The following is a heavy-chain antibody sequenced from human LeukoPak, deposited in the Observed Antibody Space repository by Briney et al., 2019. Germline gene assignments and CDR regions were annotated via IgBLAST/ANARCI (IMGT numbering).Heavy chain of an antibody. CDR3: AREQDHQLLSGRWFDP. CDR1: GGSISSGGYY. CDR2: IYYSGST. D-gene: IGHD2-2*01. J-gene: IGHJ5*02. Sequence: PSQTLSLTCTVSGGSISSGGYYWSWIRQHPGKGLEWIGYIYYSGSTYYNPSLKSRVTISVDTSKNQFSPKLSSVTAADTAVYYCAREQDHQLLSGRWFDPWGQGTLVTVSS. V-gene: IGHV4-31*03.